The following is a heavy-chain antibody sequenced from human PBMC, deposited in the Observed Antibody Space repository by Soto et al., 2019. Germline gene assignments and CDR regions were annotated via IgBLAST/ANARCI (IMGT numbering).Heavy chain of an antibody. CDR1: GGSISSYY. CDR3: ARHARGWYSFDAFDI. J-gene: IGHJ3*02. V-gene: IGHV4-59*08. Sequence: SETLSLTCTVSGGSISSYYWSWIRQPPGKGLEWIGYIYYSGSTNYNPSLKSRVTISVDTSKNQFSLKLSSVTAADTAVYYCARHARGWYSFDAFDIWGQGTMVTVSS. CDR2: IYYSGST. D-gene: IGHD6-19*01.